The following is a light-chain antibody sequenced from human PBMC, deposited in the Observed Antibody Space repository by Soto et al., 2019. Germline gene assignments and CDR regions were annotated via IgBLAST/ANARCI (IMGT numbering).Light chain of an antibody. J-gene: IGKJ1*01. V-gene: IGKV3D-15*01. Sequence: EIVMTQSPATLSLSPGDSATLSCRASQSVSSDLAWYQQKPGQTPRLLVYGASSRATGIPDRFSGSGSGTDFNLTISSLQPEDFATYYCQQSYSTPRTFGQGTKVDIK. CDR3: QQSYSTPRT. CDR2: GAS. CDR1: QSVSSD.